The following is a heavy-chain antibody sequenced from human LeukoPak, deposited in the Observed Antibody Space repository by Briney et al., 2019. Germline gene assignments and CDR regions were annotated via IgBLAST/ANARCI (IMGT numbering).Heavy chain of an antibody. CDR3: AKDRVFGAFDY. CDR1: GFTFSSYA. Sequence: PGGSLRLSCAASGFTFSSYAMHWVRQAPGKGLEWVAVISYDGSNKYYADSVKGRFTISRDNSKNTLYLQMNSLRAEDTAVYYCAKDRVFGAFDYWGQGTLVTVST. CDR2: ISYDGSNK. D-gene: IGHD3-10*01. J-gene: IGHJ4*02. V-gene: IGHV3-30*14.